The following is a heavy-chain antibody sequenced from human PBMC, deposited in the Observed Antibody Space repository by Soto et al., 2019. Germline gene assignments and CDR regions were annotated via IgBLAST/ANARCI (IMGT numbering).Heavy chain of an antibody. CDR2: FDPKDGLP. CDR1: RHKVTELS. CDR3: ATVVGLGRYYFDV. V-gene: IGHV1-24*01. D-gene: IGHD3-9*01. Sequence: ASVKVSCKVSRHKVTELSIYWMRQSPGTGLECMGGFDPKDGLPVYAQNFEGRVTMTEDASTDTAFLEVENLRSEDTAVYFCATVVGLGRYYFDVWGQGSLVTVSS. J-gene: IGHJ4*02.